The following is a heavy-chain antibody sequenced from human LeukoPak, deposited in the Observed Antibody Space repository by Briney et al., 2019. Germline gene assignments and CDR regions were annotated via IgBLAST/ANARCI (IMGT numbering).Heavy chain of an antibody. V-gene: IGHV1-8*01. CDR3: ARAIRNELLSEF. CDR2: MNPNSGNT. D-gene: IGHD3-10*01. Sequence: GASVKVSCKASGYTFASYDITWVRQAPGQGLEWMGWMNPNSGNTGYARQFKGRVSMTRDTSITTAYVELSSLRSEDTAVYYCARAIRNELLSEFWGQGSLITVSA. J-gene: IGHJ4*02. CDR1: GYTFASYD.